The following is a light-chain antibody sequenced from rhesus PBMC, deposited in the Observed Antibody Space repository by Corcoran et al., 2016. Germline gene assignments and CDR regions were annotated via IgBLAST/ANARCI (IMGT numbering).Light chain of an antibody. J-gene: IGKJ3*01. CDR2: AAS. CDR1: QGISSY. CDR3: QHYNTYPFT. Sequence: DIQTTQSPSSLSASVGDRVIITCRASQGISSYLAWYQQKPGKAPNLLSYAASTLQRGVPSRFSGNGSRTDFTLTIRSLQPADFATYYYQHYNTYPFTFGPGTKLEIE. V-gene: IGKV1-25*02.